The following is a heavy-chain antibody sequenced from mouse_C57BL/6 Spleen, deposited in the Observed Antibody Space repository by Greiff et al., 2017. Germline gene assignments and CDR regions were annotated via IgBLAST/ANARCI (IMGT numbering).Heavy chain of an antibody. Sequence: EVHLVESGGGLVQPGGSLKLSCAASGFTFSDYYMYWVRQTPEKRLEWVAYISNGGGSTYYPDTVKGRFTISRDNAKNTLYLQMSRLKSEDTAMYYCARRDYDWYFDVWGTGTTGTVSS. CDR2: ISNGGGST. J-gene: IGHJ1*03. D-gene: IGHD2-4*01. CDR3: ARRDYDWYFDV. CDR1: GFTFSDYY. V-gene: IGHV5-12*01.